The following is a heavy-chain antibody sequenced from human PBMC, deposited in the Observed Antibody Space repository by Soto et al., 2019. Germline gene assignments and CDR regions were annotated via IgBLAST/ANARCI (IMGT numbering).Heavy chain of an antibody. V-gene: IGHV4-31*03. CDR2: IYYSGST. J-gene: IGHJ4*02. CDR1: GGSISSGGYY. D-gene: IGHD6-13*01. CDR3: AREPSIAAAGTIDY. Sequence: QVQLQESGPGLVKPSQTLSLTCTVSGGSISSGGYYWSWIRQHPGKGLEWIGYIYYSGSTYYNPSLKSRVTISVDTSKNQFSLKLSSVTAADTAVYYCAREPSIAAAGTIDYWGQGTLVTVSS.